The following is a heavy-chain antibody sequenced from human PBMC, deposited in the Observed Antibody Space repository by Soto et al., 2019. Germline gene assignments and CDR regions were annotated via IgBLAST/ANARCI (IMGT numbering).Heavy chain of an antibody. CDR3: ARDLMVRGVPGPYYYYYMDV. D-gene: IGHD3-10*01. CDR1: GFTFSTYW. V-gene: IGHV3-33*08. Sequence: VQLVESGGGLVQPGGSLRLSCAASGFTFSTYWMTWVRQAPGKGLEWVAVIWYDGSNKYYADSVKGRFTISRDNSKNTLYLQMNSLRAEDTAVYYCARDLMVRGVPGPYYYYYMDVWGKGTTVTVSS. J-gene: IGHJ6*03. CDR2: IWYDGSNK.